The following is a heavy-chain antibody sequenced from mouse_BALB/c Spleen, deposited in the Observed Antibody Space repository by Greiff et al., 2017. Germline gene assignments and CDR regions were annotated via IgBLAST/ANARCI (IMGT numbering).Heavy chain of an antibody. CDR1: GFTFSSYA. CDR2: ISSGGST. D-gene: IGHD1-1*01. Sequence: DVKLVESGGGLVKPGGSLKLSCAASGFTFSSYAMSWVRQTPEKRLEWVASISSGGSTYYPDSVKGRFTISRDNARNILYLQMSSLRSEDTAMYYCARGRLTTGVARGFAYWGQGTLVTVSA. J-gene: IGHJ3*01. CDR3: ARGRLTTGVARGFAY. V-gene: IGHV5-6-5*01.